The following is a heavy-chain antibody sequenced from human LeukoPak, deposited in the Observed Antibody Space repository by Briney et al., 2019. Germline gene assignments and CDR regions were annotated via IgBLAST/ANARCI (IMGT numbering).Heavy chain of an antibody. D-gene: IGHD6-13*01. J-gene: IGHJ4*02. CDR3: ARAPTAAGFGGYFDY. V-gene: IGHV1-46*01. Sequence: ASVKVSCKASGYTFTSYYMHWVRQAPGQGLEWMGIINPSGGSTSYAQKFQGRVTMTRDMSTSTVYMELSSLRSEDTAVYYCARAPTAAGFGGYFDYWGQGTLVTVSS. CDR1: GYTFTSYY. CDR2: INPSGGST.